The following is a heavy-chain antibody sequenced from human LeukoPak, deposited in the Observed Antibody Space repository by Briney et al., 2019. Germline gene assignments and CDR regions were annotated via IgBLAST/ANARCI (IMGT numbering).Heavy chain of an antibody. CDR2: ISYDGSNK. J-gene: IGHJ4*02. Sequence: GGPLRLSCAASGFTFSSYAMHWVRQAPGKGLEWVAVISYDGSNKYYADSVKGRFTISRDNSKNTLYLQMNSLRAEDTAVYYCARDQAAGTHFDYWGQGTLVTVSS. D-gene: IGHD6-13*01. CDR3: ARDQAAGTHFDY. V-gene: IGHV3-30-3*01. CDR1: GFTFSSYA.